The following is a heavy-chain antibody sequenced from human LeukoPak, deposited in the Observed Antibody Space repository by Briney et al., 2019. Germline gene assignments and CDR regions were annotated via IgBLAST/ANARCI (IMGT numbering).Heavy chain of an antibody. Sequence: GGSLRLSCAASGFTFSSYSMHWVRQAPGKGLEWVGRIKSKDDGETTDYAAPVKGRFTISRDDSKNTLYLQMNSLKTEDTAVYYCTTDSIPRYDFWSGYFGSRVYYYMDVWGKGTTVTVSS. CDR1: GFTFSSYS. J-gene: IGHJ6*03. CDR2: IKSKDDGETT. D-gene: IGHD3-3*01. V-gene: IGHV3-15*01. CDR3: TTDSIPRYDFWSGYFGSRVYYYMDV.